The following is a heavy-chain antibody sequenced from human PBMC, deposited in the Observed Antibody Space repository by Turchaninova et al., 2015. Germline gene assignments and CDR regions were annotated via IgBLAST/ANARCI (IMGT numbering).Heavy chain of an antibody. D-gene: IGHD3-22*01. J-gene: IGHJ4*02. V-gene: IGHV5-51*03. CDR2: IYPGDSDT. Sequence: VQPVRAGAEVKEPGEHSKICCKGSELSFTGYWIGGGGKMPGKGLEVMGIIYPGDSDTRYSPSFQGQVTISADKSISTAYLQWSSLKASDTAMYYCARPIYDSSGFDYWGQGTLVTVSS. CDR1: ELSFTGYW. CDR3: ARPIYDSSGFDY.